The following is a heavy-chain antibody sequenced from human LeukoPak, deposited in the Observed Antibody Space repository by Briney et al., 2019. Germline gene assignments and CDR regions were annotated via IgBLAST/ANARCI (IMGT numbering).Heavy chain of an antibody. D-gene: IGHD1-1*01. V-gene: IGHV4-39*01. CDR2: IYYSGST. CDR1: GGSISSSSYY. J-gene: IGHJ4*02. CDR3: AGNDFYYFDS. Sequence: SETLSLTCTVSGGSISSSSYYWGWIRQPPGKGLEWIGSIYYSGSTYYNPSLKGRVTISVDTSKNEVSLKLNSVTVADTAVYYCAGNDFYYFDSWGQGTLVTVSS.